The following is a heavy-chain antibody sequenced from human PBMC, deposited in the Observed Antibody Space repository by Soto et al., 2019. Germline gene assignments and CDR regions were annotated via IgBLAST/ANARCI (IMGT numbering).Heavy chain of an antibody. CDR2: INHSGST. D-gene: IGHD3-10*01. J-gene: IGHJ6*02. Sequence: SETLSLTCAVYGGSFSGYYWSWIRQPPGKGLEWIGEINHSGSTNYNPSLKSRVTISVDTSKNQFSLKLSSVTAADTAVYYCARGPSIDRFWELNNYYYCGMDVWGQGTTVTVYS. V-gene: IGHV4-34*01. CDR1: GGSFSGYY. CDR3: ARGPSIDRFWELNNYYYCGMDV.